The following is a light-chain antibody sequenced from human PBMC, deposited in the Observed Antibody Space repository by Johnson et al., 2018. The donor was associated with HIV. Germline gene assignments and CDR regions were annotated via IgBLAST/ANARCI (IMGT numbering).Light chain of an antibody. Sequence: QSVLTQPPSVSAAPGQKVTISCSGSSSNIGINYVSWFQQLPGTAPKLLIYDNDKRPSGIPDRFSGSKSGTSATLGITGLQTGDEAYYYCETWDSSLSGYYGFGTGTKLTVL. V-gene: IGLV1-51*01. CDR1: SSNIGINY. CDR3: ETWDSSLSGYYG. CDR2: DND. J-gene: IGLJ1*01.